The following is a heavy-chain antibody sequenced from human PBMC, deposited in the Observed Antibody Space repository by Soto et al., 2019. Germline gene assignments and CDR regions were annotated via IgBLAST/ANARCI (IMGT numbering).Heavy chain of an antibody. Sequence: GASVKVSCKASGYTFTSYGISWVRQAPGQGLEWMGWISAYNGNTNYAQKLQGRVTMTTDTFTSTAYMELRSLRSDDTAVYYCARIRDYYDSSGYFYSSVMDVWGQGTTVTVSS. CDR3: ARIRDYYDSSGYFYSSVMDV. CDR1: GYTFTSYG. J-gene: IGHJ6*02. CDR2: ISAYNGNT. D-gene: IGHD3-22*01. V-gene: IGHV1-18*01.